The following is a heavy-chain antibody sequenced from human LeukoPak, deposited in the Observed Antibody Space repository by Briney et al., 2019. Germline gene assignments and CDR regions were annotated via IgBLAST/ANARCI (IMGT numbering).Heavy chain of an antibody. Sequence: SQTLSLTCAIYGDSVSSNSAAWNWIRQSPSRGLEWLGRTYYRSKWYNDYAVSVKSRITINPDTSKNQFSLQLNSVTPEDTAVYYCARDGYSSSWYPVDPNWFDPWGQGTLVTVSS. CDR1: GDSVSSNSAA. J-gene: IGHJ5*02. CDR3: ARDGYSSSWYPVDPNWFDP. CDR2: TYYRSKWYN. V-gene: IGHV6-1*01. D-gene: IGHD6-13*01.